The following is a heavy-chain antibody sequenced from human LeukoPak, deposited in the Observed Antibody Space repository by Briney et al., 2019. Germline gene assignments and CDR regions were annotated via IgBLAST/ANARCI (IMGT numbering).Heavy chain of an antibody. CDR1: GFTFSSYG. V-gene: IGHV3-30*02. J-gene: IGHJ4*02. CDR3: ARDMGYCSSTSCYPIDY. Sequence: GGSLRLSCAASGFTFSSYGMHWVRQAPGKGLEWVAFIRYDGTNKYYADSVKGRFTISRDNSKNTLYLQMNSLRAEDTAVYYCARDMGYCSSTSCYPIDYWGQGTLVTVSS. D-gene: IGHD2-2*01. CDR2: IRYDGTNK.